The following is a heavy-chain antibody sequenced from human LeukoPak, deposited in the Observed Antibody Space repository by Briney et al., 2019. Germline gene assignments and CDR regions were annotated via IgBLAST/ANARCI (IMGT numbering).Heavy chain of an antibody. CDR1: GGSLSTYY. CDR2: IYSSGST. Sequence: SETLSLTCTVSGGSLSTYYSSWIRPPARKGLEWIGRIYSSGSTNYNPSLKSRVTMSVDTYKTQYSLKLSSVTDADTVVYYCARASGITQNVWDKGTTVIVS. J-gene: IGHJ6*03. D-gene: IGHD3-10*01. V-gene: IGHV4-4*07. CDR3: ARASGITQNV.